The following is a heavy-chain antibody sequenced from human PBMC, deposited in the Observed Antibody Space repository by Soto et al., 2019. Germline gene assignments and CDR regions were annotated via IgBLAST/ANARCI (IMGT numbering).Heavy chain of an antibody. J-gene: IGHJ4*02. CDR2: VYTGGGT. CDR3: ARKAWVRFDY. D-gene: IGHD7-27*01. Sequence: PSETLSLTCTVSGGSISGYFWNWLRQPAGKGLEWIGRVYTGGGTSYNPSLQSRVSMSTDTSKSQFSLKVNSVTAADTAIYYCARKAWVRFDYWGQGALVTVSS. CDR1: GGSISGYF. V-gene: IGHV4-4*07.